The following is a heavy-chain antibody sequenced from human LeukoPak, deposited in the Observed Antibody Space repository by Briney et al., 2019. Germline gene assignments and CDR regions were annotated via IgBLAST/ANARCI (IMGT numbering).Heavy chain of an antibody. CDR1: GGSISSYY. J-gene: IGHJ6*03. Sequence: SETLSLTCTVSGGSISSYYWSWIRQPAGKGLEWIGRIYNSGSTNYNPSLKSRVTMSVDTSKNQFSLKLSSVTAADTAVYYCARETSSDYYYYMDVWGKGTTVTVSS. CDR3: ARETSSDYYYYMDV. V-gene: IGHV4-4*07. D-gene: IGHD2-2*01. CDR2: IYNSGST.